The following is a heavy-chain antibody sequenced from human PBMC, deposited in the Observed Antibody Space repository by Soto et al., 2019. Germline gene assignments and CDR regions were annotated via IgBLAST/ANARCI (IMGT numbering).Heavy chain of an antibody. CDR1: GYTFTDYF. D-gene: IGHD3-10*01. CDR3: ARAHGYWFDP. CDR2: VNPNSGGT. V-gene: IGHV1-2*02. J-gene: IGHJ5*02. Sequence: ASVKVSCKASGYTFTDYFLHWVRQAPGQGLEWMGWVNPNSGGTSYAQKLQGRVTMTTDTSTSTAYMELRSLRSDDTAVYYCARAHGYWFDPWGQGTLVTVSS.